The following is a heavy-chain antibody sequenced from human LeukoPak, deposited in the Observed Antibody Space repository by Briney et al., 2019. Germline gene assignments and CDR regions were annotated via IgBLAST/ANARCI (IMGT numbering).Heavy chain of an antibody. J-gene: IGHJ4*02. Sequence: GGSLRLSCAASGFTFSSYSMNWVRQAPGKGLEWVSYISSSSSTIYYADSVKGRFTISRDNAKNSLYLQMNSLRAEDTAVYYCARALFLYSSSGPEMFDYWGQGTLVTVSS. CDR2: ISSSSSTI. CDR1: GFTFSSYS. D-gene: IGHD6-13*01. V-gene: IGHV3-48*01. CDR3: ARALFLYSSSGPEMFDY.